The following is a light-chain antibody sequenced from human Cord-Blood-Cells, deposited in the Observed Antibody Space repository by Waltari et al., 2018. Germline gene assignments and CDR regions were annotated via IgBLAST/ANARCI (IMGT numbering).Light chain of an antibody. CDR1: SSNIGSTT. Sequence: QSVLTQPPSASGTPGQRVTISCSGRSSNIGSTTINWYQQFQGTAPKLLIYSNKQRASGVPDRFSGSKAGTSASLAISGIQSEDEADYYCAAWDDSMNGWVFGGGTKLTVL. CDR2: SNK. CDR3: AAWDDSMNGWV. J-gene: IGLJ3*02. V-gene: IGLV1-44*01.